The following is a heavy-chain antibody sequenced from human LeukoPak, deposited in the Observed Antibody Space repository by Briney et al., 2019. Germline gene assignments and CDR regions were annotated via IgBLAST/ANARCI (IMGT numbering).Heavy chain of an antibody. CDR1: GYTFTSYG. Sequence: ASVKVSCKASGYTFTSYGISWVRQAPGQGLEWMGWISAYNGNTNYAQKLQGRVTMTTDTSTSTAYMELRSLRSDDTAVYYCARDTRYYDSSGYLPFDYWGQGTLVTVSS. V-gene: IGHV1-18*01. D-gene: IGHD3-22*01. CDR3: ARDTRYYDSSGYLPFDY. CDR2: ISAYNGNT. J-gene: IGHJ4*02.